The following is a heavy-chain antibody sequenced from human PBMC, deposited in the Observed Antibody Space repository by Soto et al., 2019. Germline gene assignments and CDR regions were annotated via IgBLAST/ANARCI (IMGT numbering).Heavy chain of an antibody. Sequence: QVQLKQSGGEVKNSGASVKVSCQSAGYAFINYGINWVRQAPGKGLEWMGWISPYNGDTNYAQSLQDRITMTRDTSTSIAYMELRNLKSNDTAVYYCARVGHIGVVPSSENIYFCEGMDIWGQGTTVIVS. CDR2: ISPYNGDT. CDR1: GYAFINYG. V-gene: IGHV1-18*01. J-gene: IGHJ6*02. CDR3: ARVGHIGVVPSSENIYFCEGMDI. D-gene: IGHD3-3*01.